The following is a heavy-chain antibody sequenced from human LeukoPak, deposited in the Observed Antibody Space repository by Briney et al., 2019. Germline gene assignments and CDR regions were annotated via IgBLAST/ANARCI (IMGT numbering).Heavy chain of an antibody. Sequence: GESLRISCQGSGYSFSDYWITWVRQVPGKGLQWMGRIQPSDSETNYSPSFQGHVTFSTDRSISTAYLQWSSLKASDTAMYFCARHYYNDNTLFDYCGHGTLVTVSS. CDR3: ARHYYNDNTLFDY. J-gene: IGHJ4*01. CDR2: IQPSDSET. CDR1: GYSFSDYW. D-gene: IGHD3-22*01. V-gene: IGHV5-10-1*01.